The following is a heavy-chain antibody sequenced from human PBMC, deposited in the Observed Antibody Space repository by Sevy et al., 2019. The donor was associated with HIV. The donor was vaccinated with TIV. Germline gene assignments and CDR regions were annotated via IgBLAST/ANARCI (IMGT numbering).Heavy chain of an antibody. CDR2: IPYDGSNK. V-gene: IGHV3-30-3*01. D-gene: IGHD6-19*01. CDR3: AREVAVAGPAYFDY. J-gene: IGHJ4*02. Sequence: GGSLRLSCAASGFTFSSYAMHWVRQAPGKGLEWVAVIPYDGSNKYYADSVKGRFTISRDNSKNTLYLQMNSLRAEDTAVYYCAREVAVAGPAYFDYWGQGTLVTVSS. CDR1: GFTFSSYA.